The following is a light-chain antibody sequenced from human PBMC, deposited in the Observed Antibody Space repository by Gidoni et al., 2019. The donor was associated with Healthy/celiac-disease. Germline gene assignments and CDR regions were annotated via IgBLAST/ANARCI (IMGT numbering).Light chain of an antibody. CDR1: QGISNY. V-gene: IGKV1-27*01. CDR3: QKYNSAPPGS. J-gene: IGKJ2*04. Sequence: DIQMTQSPSSLSASVGDRVTITCRASQGISNYLAWYQQKPGKVPKLLIYAASTLQSGVPSRFSGSGSGTDFTLTISSLQHEDGATYYCQKYNSAPPGSFGQGTKLEIK. CDR2: AAS.